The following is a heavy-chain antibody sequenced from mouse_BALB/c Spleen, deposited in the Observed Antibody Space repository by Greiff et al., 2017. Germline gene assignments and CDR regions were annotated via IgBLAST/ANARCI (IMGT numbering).Heavy chain of an antibody. CDR1: GFTFSSFG. V-gene: IGHV5-17*02. CDR2: ISSGSSTI. J-gene: IGHJ3*01. Sequence: EVQLVESGGGLVQPGGSRKLSCAASGFTFSSFGMHWVRQAPEKGLEWVAYISSGSSTIYYADTVKGRFTISRDNPKNTLFLQMTSLRSEDTAMYYCASTMIGVWFAYWGQGTLVTVSA. D-gene: IGHD2-4*01. CDR3: ASTMIGVWFAY.